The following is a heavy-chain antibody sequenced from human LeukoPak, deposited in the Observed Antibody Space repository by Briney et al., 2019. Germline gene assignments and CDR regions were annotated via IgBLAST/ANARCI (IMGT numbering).Heavy chain of an antibody. Sequence: GGSLRLSCAASGFTFSSYDMHWVRQATGKGLEWVSAIGTAGDTYYPGSVKGRFTISRENAKNSLYLQMNSLRAGDTAVYYCARARRSYDSSDYYHLYFDYWGQGTLVTVSS. CDR2: IGTAGDT. CDR1: GFTFSSYD. D-gene: IGHD3-22*01. J-gene: IGHJ4*02. CDR3: ARARRSYDSSDYYHLYFDY. V-gene: IGHV3-13*01.